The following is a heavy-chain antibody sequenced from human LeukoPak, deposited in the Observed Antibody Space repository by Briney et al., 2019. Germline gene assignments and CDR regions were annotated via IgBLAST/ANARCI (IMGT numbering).Heavy chain of an antibody. CDR3: ARSSTYGLGYFDY. D-gene: IGHD3-10*01. Sequence: GGSLRLSCAASGFTVSSNYMSWVRQAPGKGLEWVSVIYTGGTTYYADSVKGRFTISRANSKNTLYLQMNSLRAEDTAVYYCARSSTYGLGYFDYWGQGTLVTVSS. V-gene: IGHV3-53*01. CDR2: IYTGGTT. CDR1: GFTVSSNY. J-gene: IGHJ4*02.